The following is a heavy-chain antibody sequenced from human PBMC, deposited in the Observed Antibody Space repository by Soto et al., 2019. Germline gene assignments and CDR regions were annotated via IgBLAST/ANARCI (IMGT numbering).Heavy chain of an antibody. CDR2: MYYSGST. CDR3: AIGPRMWLAGGGY. D-gene: IGHD6-19*01. J-gene: IGHJ4*02. Sequence: SETLSLTCTVSGASINSGGYYWSWIRQPPGKGLEWIGSMYYSGSTYYNPSLKSRITISIDTSKKQFSLKLNSVTAADTAVYYCAIGPRMWLAGGGYWGQGTQVTVSS. CDR1: GASINSGGYY. V-gene: IGHV4-30-4*01.